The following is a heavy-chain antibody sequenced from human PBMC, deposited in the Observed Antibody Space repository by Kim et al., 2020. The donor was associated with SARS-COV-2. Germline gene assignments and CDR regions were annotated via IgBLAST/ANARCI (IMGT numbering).Heavy chain of an antibody. D-gene: IGHD6-13*01. V-gene: IGHV4-59*01. CDR3: ARDDSRDYYGMDV. J-gene: IGHJ6*02. Sequence: YNPSLKSRVTISVDTSKNQFSLKLSSVTAADTAVYYCARDDSRDYYGMDVWGQGTTVTVSS.